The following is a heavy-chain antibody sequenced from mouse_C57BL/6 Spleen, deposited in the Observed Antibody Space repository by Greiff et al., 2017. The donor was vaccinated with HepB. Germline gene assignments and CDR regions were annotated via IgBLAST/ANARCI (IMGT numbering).Heavy chain of an antibody. CDR3: ARENDSLMDY. J-gene: IGHJ4*01. V-gene: IGHV1-26*01. CDR2: INPNNGGT. Sequence: VQLQQSGPELVKPGASVKISCKASGYTFTDYYMNWVKQSHGKSLEWIGDINPNNGGTSYNQKFKGKATLTVDKSSSTAYMELRSLTSEDSAVYYCARENDSLMDYWGQGTSVTVSS. CDR1: GYTFTDYY.